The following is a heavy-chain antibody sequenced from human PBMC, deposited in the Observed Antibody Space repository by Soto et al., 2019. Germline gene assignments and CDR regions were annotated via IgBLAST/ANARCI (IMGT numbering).Heavy chain of an antibody. D-gene: IGHD3-9*01. V-gene: IGHV4-4*02. J-gene: IGHJ6*02. CDR1: GGSISSSNW. CDR3: AIQTGNFDWLLPYYYYGMDV. Sequence: SETLSLTCAVSGGSISSSNWWSWVRQPPGKGLEWIGEIYHSGSTNYNPSLKSRVTISVDKSKNQFSLKLSSVTAADTAVYYCAIQTGNFDWLLPYYYYGMDVWGQGTTVTVSS. CDR2: IYHSGST.